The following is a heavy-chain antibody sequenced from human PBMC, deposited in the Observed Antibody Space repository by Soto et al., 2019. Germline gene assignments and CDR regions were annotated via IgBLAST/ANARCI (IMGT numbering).Heavy chain of an antibody. CDR2: IIPIFGTA. J-gene: IGHJ6*02. V-gene: IGHV1-69*13. CDR1: GGTFSSYA. Sequence: SGKVSCKASGGTFSSYAISWVRQAPGQGLEWMGGIIPIFGTANYAQKFQGRVTITADESTSTAYMELSSLRSEDTAVYYCARDPYYYDSSGRQNYYGMDVWGQGTTVTVSS. CDR3: ARDPYYYDSSGRQNYYGMDV. D-gene: IGHD3-22*01.